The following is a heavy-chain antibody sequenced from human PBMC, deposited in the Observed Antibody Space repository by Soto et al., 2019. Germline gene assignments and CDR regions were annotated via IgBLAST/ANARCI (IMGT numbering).Heavy chain of an antibody. Sequence: SVKVSCKASGGTFSTYAINWVRQVPGQGLEWMGGIIPLFETANYAPKFQGRVTITAEESSSTTYMELSSLRSEDTAVYYCARDRYSSGWHDAFDIWGQGTMVTVSS. CDR3: ARDRYSSGWHDAFDI. V-gene: IGHV1-69*13. J-gene: IGHJ3*02. D-gene: IGHD6-19*01. CDR2: IIPLFETA. CDR1: GGTFSTYA.